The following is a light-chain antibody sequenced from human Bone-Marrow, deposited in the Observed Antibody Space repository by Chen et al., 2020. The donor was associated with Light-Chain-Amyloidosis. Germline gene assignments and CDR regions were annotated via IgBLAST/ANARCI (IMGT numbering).Light chain of an antibody. CDR2: GSS. V-gene: IGKV3-20*01. J-gene: IGKJ4*01. CDR3: RQYANSPLT. Sequence: EIVLTQSPGTLSLSPGEGANLSCRASQTISSNYLTWYQQKFGQAPRLLIYGSSSRATGIPDRFTGSGSETDFTLTINILAPEELAMYYCRQYANSPLTFGEGTTVEIK. CDR1: QTISSNY.